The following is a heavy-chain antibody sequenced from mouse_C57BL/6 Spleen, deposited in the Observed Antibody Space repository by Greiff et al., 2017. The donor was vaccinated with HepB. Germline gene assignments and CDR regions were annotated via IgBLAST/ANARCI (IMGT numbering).Heavy chain of an antibody. Sequence: VQLQQSGAELVRPGSSVKLSCKASGYTFTSYWMHWVKQRPIQGLEWIGNIDPSDSETHYNQKFKDKATLTVDISSSTAYMQLSSLTSEDSAVYYCARSRYSNYEEYYFDYWGQGTTLTVSS. CDR2: IDPSDSET. CDR3: ARSRYSNYEEYYFDY. D-gene: IGHD2-5*01. V-gene: IGHV1-52*01. J-gene: IGHJ2*01. CDR1: GYTFTSYW.